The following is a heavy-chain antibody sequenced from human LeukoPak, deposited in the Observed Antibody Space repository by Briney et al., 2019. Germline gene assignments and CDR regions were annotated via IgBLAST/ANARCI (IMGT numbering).Heavy chain of an antibody. Sequence: PGGSLRLSCAAPGFTFSTYWMTWVRQAPGKGLEWVSAISGSGGSTYYADSVKGRFTISRDNSKNTLYLQMNSLRAEDTAVYYCATMDFTVTVDYWGQGTLVTVSS. CDR1: GFTFSTYW. J-gene: IGHJ4*02. CDR2: ISGSGGST. CDR3: ATMDFTVTVDY. V-gene: IGHV3-23*01. D-gene: IGHD4-17*01.